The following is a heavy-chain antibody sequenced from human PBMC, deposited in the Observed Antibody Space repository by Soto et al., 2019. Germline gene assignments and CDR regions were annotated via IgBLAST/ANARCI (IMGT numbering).Heavy chain of an antibody. CDR1: GGSFSGYY. J-gene: IGHJ4*02. V-gene: IGHV4-34*01. D-gene: IGHD3-22*01. CDR3: ARGVDSSGYHPHFDH. CDR2: INHSGST. Sequence: QVQLQQWGAGLLKPSETLSLTCAVYGGSFSGYYWSWIRQPPGKGLEWIGEINHSGSTNYNPSLKSRVTISVDTSKNQFSLKLSSVTAADTAVYYCARGVDSSGYHPHFDHWGQGTLVTVSS.